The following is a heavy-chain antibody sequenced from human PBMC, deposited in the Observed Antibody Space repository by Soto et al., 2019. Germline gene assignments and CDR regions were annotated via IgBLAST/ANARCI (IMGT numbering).Heavy chain of an antibody. CDR2: IYYSGST. CDR1: GGSISSGGYY. D-gene: IGHD3-22*01. V-gene: IGHV4-31*03. J-gene: IGHJ4*02. Sequence: LSLTCTVSGGSISSGGYYWSWIRQHPGKGLEWIGYIYYSGSTYYNPSLKSRVTISVDTSKNQFSLKLSSVTAADTAVYYCARAYYYDSSGYSHFDYWGQGTLVTVSS. CDR3: ARAYYYDSSGYSHFDY.